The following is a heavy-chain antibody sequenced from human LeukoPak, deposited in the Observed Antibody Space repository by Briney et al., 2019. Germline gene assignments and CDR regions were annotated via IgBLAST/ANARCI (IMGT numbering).Heavy chain of an antibody. CDR2: MNLDGSEK. D-gene: IGHD3-16*01. V-gene: IGHV3-7*01. CDR3: ARGNRGGVDY. J-gene: IGHJ4*02. CDR1: GFPFSSYW. Sequence: PGGSLRLSCAASGFPFSSYWMSWVRQAPGRGLEWVANMNLDGSEKYYMDSVKGRFTISGDNAKNSLYLQMNSLRAEDTAVYYCARGNRGGVDYCGQGTLVTVSS.